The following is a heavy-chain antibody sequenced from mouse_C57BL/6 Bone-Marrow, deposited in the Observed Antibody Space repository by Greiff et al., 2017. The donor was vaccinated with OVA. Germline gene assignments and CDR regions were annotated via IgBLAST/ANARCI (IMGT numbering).Heavy chain of an antibody. D-gene: IGHD2-4*01. V-gene: IGHV14-2*01. Sequence: EVKLQESGAELVKPGASVKLSCTASGFNIKDYYMHWVKQRTEQGLEWIGRIDPEDGETKYAPKFQGKATITADTSSNTAYLQLSSLTSEDTAVYYCARHDYDGWFAYWGQGTLVTVSA. CDR1: GFNIKDYY. J-gene: IGHJ3*01. CDR2: IDPEDGET. CDR3: ARHDYDGWFAY.